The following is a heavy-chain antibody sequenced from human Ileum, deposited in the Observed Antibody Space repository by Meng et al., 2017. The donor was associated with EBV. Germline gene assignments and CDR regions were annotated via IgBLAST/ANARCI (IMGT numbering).Heavy chain of an antibody. CDR2: ITPATGKT. V-gene: IGHV1-3*01. J-gene: IGHJ4*02. CDR3: ARGGRPLWAH. D-gene: IGHD3-10*01. CDR1: GYTLPKDA. Sequence: FQHCQACTDLILSGAFKKSHCNASGYTLPKDAFHRVSQAPGTRLEWIVWITPATGKTRYSEKFQGRLTITPDASATTAYMELKSVRSEDSAIYFCARGGRPLWAHWGQGTLVTVSS.